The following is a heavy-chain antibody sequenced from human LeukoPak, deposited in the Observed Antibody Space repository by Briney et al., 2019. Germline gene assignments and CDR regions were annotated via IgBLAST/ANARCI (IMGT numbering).Heavy chain of an antibody. V-gene: IGHV3-48*03. D-gene: IGHD3-22*01. CDR3: ARVRYSRGYYFLDY. J-gene: IGHJ4*02. CDR2: ISSSGYPI. Sequence: GGSLRLSCAPSGFSFNSSQMNWVRQAPGKGPEWVSYISSSGYPIYYAGSVKGRFSISRDNAKNSLYLQMNSLRDEDTAVYYCARVRYSRGYYFLDYWGQGTLVTVSS. CDR1: GFSFNSSQ.